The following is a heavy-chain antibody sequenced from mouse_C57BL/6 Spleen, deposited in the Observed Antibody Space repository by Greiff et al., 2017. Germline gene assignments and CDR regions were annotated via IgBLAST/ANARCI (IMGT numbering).Heavy chain of an antibody. CDR3: DRPATVVPYYFDY. CDR1: GFTFSSYG. Sequence: EVHLVESGGDLVKPGGSLKLSCAASGFTFSSYGMSWVRQTPDKRLEWVATISSGGSYTYYPDSVKGRFTISRDNAKNTLYLQMRSLKSEDTAMYYCDRPATVVPYYFDYWGQGTTLTVSS. D-gene: IGHD1-1*01. V-gene: IGHV5-6*01. CDR2: ISSGGSYT. J-gene: IGHJ2*01.